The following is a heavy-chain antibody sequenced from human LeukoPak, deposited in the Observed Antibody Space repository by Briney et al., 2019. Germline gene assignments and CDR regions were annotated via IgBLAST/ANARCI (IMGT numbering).Heavy chain of an antibody. J-gene: IGHJ4*02. CDR2: ISKDGSNE. V-gene: IGHV3-30*18. D-gene: IGHD6-19*01. Sequence: PGGSLRLSCAASGFTFSSYWMHWVRQAPGKGLEWVALISKDGSNEYYADSVKGRFTISRDNSKNTLDLQMNSLRADDTAVYYCAKHSSGITVAGTIQYWGQGTLVTVSS. CDR1: GFTFSSYW. CDR3: AKHSSGITVAGTIQY.